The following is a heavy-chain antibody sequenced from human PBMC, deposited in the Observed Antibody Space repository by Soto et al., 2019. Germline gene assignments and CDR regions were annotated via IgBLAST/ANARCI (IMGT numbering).Heavy chain of an antibody. CDR2: ISAYNGNT. V-gene: IGHV1-18*01. Sequence: QDELVQSGAEVKKHGASVKVSCKASGYTFTSYGISWVRQAPGQGLEWMGWISAYNGNTNYAQKLQGRVTMTTDTSTSTAYMELRSLRSDDTAVYYCARDPARFGELFFDIWGQGTMVTVSS. CDR1: GYTFTSYG. D-gene: IGHD3-10*01. J-gene: IGHJ3*02. CDR3: ARDPARFGELFFDI.